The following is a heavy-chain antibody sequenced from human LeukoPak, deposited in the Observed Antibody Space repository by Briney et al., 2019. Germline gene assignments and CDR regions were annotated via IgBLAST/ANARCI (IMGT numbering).Heavy chain of an antibody. Sequence: ASVKVSCKASGYTFTSYAMHWVRQAPGQRLEWMGWINAGNGNTKYSQKFQGRVTITRDTSASTAYMGLSSLRSEDTAVYYCARDLIGEQWLISRTNPLDYWGQGTLVTVSS. D-gene: IGHD6-19*01. CDR2: INAGNGNT. J-gene: IGHJ4*02. CDR1: GYTFTSYA. V-gene: IGHV1-3*01. CDR3: ARDLIGEQWLISRTNPLDY.